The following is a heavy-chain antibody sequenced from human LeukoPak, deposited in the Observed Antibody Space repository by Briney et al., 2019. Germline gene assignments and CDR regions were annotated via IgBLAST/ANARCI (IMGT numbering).Heavy chain of an antibody. Sequence: ASVKVSCKASGGTFSSYAISWVRQAPGQGLEWMGGIIPIFGTANYAQKFQGRVTITADESTSTAYMELSSLRSEDTAVYYCARGSHGDYVFGQGNWGQGTLVTVSS. CDR2: IIPIFGTA. CDR1: GGTFSSYA. J-gene: IGHJ4*02. D-gene: IGHD4-17*01. V-gene: IGHV1-69*13. CDR3: ARGSHGDYVFGQGN.